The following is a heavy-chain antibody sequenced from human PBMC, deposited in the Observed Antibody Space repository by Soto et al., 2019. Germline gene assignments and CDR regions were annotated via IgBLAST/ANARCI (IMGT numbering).Heavy chain of an antibody. CDR1: GYTFTGYY. D-gene: IGHD2-21*01. J-gene: IGHJ4*02. CDR3: ARVLFSELPFDY. V-gene: IGHV1-2*02. CDR2: INPNSGGT. Sequence: SVKDSCEASGYTFTGYYMHWVRQAPGQGLEWMGWINPNSGGTNYAQKFQGRVTMTRDTSISTAYMELSRLRSDDTAVYYCARVLFSELPFDYWGQGTLVTVSS.